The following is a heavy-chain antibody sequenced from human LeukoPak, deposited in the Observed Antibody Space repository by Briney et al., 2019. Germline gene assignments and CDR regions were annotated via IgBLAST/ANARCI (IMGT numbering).Heavy chain of an antibody. V-gene: IGHV4-59*12. J-gene: IGHJ4*02. Sequence: SETLSLTCTVSGGSISSYYWSWIRQPPGKGLEWIGYIYYSGSTNYNPSLKSRVTISVDTSKNQFSLKLSSVTAADTAVYYCARNIAAAGGLFDYWGQGTLVTVSS. CDR2: IYYSGST. CDR3: ARNIAAAGGLFDY. D-gene: IGHD6-13*01. CDR1: GGSISSYY.